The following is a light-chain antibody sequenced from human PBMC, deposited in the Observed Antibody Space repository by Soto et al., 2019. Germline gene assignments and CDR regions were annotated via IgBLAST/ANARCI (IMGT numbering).Light chain of an antibody. V-gene: IGKV3-15*01. Sequence: EIVMTQSPATLAVSPGERATLSCRASQSVRINVAWYQQKNGQAPRLLVYGASTRASGIPDRFSGSGSGTEFTLTISSLQSEDFAVYFCQQYIRWPLTFGGGTKVDIK. CDR3: QQYIRWPLT. CDR1: QSVRIN. CDR2: GAS. J-gene: IGKJ4*01.